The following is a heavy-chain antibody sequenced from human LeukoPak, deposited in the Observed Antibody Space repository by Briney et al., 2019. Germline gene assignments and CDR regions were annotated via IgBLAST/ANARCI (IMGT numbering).Heavy chain of an antibody. J-gene: IGHJ4*02. CDR1: GFTFSSYS. CDR3: ARREKMATTYDY. V-gene: IGHV3-21*01. Sequence: PGGSLRLSCAASGFTFSSYSMNWVRQAPGKGLEWVSSISSSSSYIYYADSVKGRFTISRDNAKNSLYLQMNSLRAEDTAVYYCARREKMATTYDYWGQGTLVTVSS. CDR2: ISSSSSYI. D-gene: IGHD5-24*01.